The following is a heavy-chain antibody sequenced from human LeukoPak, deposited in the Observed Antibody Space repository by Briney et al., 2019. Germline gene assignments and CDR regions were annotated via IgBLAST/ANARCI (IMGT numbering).Heavy chain of an antibody. CDR3: ARETEMANLDY. CDR2: IKQDGSEK. J-gene: IGHJ4*02. Sequence: GGSLRLSCTASGFPFSSYWMNWVRQAPGKGLEWVANIKQDGSEKYYVDSVKGRFTISRDNAKKSLYLQMNSLRAEDTAVYYCARETEMANLDYWGQGTLVTVSS. CDR1: GFPFSSYW. D-gene: IGHD5-24*01. V-gene: IGHV3-7*04.